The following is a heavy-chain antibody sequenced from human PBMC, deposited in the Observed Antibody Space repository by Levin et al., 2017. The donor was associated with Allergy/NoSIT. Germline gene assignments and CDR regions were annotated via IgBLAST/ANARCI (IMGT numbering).Heavy chain of an antibody. V-gene: IGHV3-23*01. CDR3: AKSMTTTSRFGMDV. D-gene: IGHD4-11*01. J-gene: IGHJ6*03. CDR1: GFTSSIYV. Sequence: PGGSLRLSCVASGFTSSIYVMRWVRQAPGKGLEWVSSITDDGGTYYGDSVKGRFTITRDNSKNTLYLQINSLRAEDTAVYYCAKSMTTTSRFGMDVWGTGTTVTVSS. CDR2: ITDDGGT.